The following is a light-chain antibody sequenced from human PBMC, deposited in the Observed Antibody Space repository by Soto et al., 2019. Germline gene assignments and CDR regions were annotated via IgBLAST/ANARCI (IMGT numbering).Light chain of an antibody. CDR3: QQRRYWPVT. Sequence: EIVLTQSPAILSMSPGERATLSCRASQSVSSYFAWYQQKPGQAPRLLIYDASNGTTGVPARFSGSGSGTAFTLTISSLEPEDFAVYYCQQRRYWPVTFGQGTKVEIK. V-gene: IGKV3-11*01. CDR2: DAS. J-gene: IGKJ1*01. CDR1: QSVSSY.